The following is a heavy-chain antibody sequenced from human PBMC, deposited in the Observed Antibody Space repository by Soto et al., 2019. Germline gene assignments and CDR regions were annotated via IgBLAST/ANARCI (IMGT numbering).Heavy chain of an antibody. CDR3: ARVERVGYYDFWSGYN. CDR2: IIPIFGTA. Sequence: QVQLVQSGAEVKKPGFSVKVSCKASGGTFSSYAISWVRQAPGQGLEWMGGIIPIFGTANYAQKFQGRVTITADESTSTAYIELSSLISEDTAVYYCARVERVGYYDFWSGYNWGQGTLVIVSA. V-gene: IGHV1-69*01. J-gene: IGHJ4*02. D-gene: IGHD3-3*01. CDR1: GGTFSSYA.